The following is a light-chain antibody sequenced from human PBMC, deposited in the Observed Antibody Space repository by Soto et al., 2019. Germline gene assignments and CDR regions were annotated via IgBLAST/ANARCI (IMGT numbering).Light chain of an antibody. CDR3: QQFNNWPPLT. CDR1: QFVSTN. V-gene: IGKV3-15*01. Sequence: EVVMTQSPATLSVSPGERATLSCRASQFVSTNLAWYQQKPGQAPRLLIYSASTRATGIPARFSGSGSGREFTLTISSLQSEDSAVYYCQQFNNWPPLTFGGGTKVEI. CDR2: SAS. J-gene: IGKJ4*01.